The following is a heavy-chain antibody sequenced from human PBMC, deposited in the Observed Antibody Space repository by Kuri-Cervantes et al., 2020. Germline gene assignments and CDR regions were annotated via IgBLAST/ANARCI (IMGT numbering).Heavy chain of an antibody. Sequence: GGSLRLSCAASGFTFNSYAMSWVRQAPGKGLEWVSAISGSGGSTYYADSVKGRFTISRDNSKNTLYLQMNSLKTEDTAVYYCTTSYGSYYFDYWGQGTLVTVSS. V-gene: IGHV3-23*01. CDR3: TTSYGSYYFDY. CDR2: ISGSGGST. CDR1: GFTFNSYA. D-gene: IGHD1-26*01. J-gene: IGHJ4*02.